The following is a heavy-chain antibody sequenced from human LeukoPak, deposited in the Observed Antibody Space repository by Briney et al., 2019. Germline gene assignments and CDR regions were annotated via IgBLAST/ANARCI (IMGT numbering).Heavy chain of an antibody. CDR2: IWYGGGNK. D-gene: IGHD2-2*01. V-gene: IGHV3-33*01. J-gene: IGHJ5*02. CDR3: ARGKYQLLSYWFDP. Sequence: GGSLRLSCAASGFTFSSYGMHWVRQAPGKGLEWVAVIWYGGGNKYYADSVKGRFTISRDNSKNTLYLQMNSLRAEDTAVYYCARGKYQLLSYWFDPWGQGTLVAVSS. CDR1: GFTFSSYG.